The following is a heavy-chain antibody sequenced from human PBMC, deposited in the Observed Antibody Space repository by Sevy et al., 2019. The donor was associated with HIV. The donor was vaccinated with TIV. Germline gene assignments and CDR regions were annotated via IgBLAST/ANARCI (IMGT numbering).Heavy chain of an antibody. J-gene: IGHJ6*02. V-gene: IGHV3-53*01. CDR3: ARGGSTSHYGMDV. D-gene: IGHD5-12*01. CDR1: GFTVSSNY. Sequence: GGSLRLSCAASGFTVSSNYMNWVRQAPGKGLEWVSVIYSGGSTYYADSVKGRFTISRDNSKNTLYLQMNSLRAEDTAVYYCARGGSTSHYGMDVWGQRTTVTVSS. CDR2: IYSGGST.